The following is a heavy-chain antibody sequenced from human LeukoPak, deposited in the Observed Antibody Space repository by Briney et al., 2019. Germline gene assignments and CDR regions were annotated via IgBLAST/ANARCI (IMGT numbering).Heavy chain of an antibody. J-gene: IGHJ4*02. Sequence: GGSLRLSCAASGFTFSSYWMHWVRQAPGKGLVWVSRINSDGSSTYYVDSVKGRFTISRDNAKNTLYLQMNRLRAEDTAVYYCARAHGDRAGFWDYWGQGTLVTVSS. CDR1: GFTFSSYW. CDR3: ARAHGDRAGFWDY. V-gene: IGHV3-74*01. D-gene: IGHD4-17*01. CDR2: INSDGSST.